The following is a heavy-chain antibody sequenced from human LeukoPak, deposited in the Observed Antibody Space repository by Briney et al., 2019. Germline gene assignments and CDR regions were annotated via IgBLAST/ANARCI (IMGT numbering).Heavy chain of an antibody. CDR1: GYIFTSYW. CDR2: IYPGDSDN. V-gene: IGHV5-51*01. D-gene: IGHD6-13*01. CDR3: ARSGSSWYFDY. Sequence: GESLKISCKGSGYIFTSYWLGWVRQMPGKGMGWMGIIYPGDSDNRYSPSFQGQVTISADKSISTAYLQWSSLKASDTAMYYCARSGSSWYFDYWGQGTLVTVSS. J-gene: IGHJ4*02.